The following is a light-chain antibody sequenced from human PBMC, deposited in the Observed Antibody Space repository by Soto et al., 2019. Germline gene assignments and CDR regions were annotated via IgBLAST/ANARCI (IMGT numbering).Light chain of an antibody. CDR2: GNT. Sequence: QSVLTQSPSVSGAPGQRVTISRTGTRSNIGTGNDVHWYQQLPGTAPQLLIYGNTHRPSGVPDRFSGSKSGSSASLAITGLQAADEADYYCSSYDSSLSGWVFGGGTKLTVL. CDR3: SSYDSSLSGWV. J-gene: IGLJ3*02. CDR1: RSNIGTGND. V-gene: IGLV1-40*01.